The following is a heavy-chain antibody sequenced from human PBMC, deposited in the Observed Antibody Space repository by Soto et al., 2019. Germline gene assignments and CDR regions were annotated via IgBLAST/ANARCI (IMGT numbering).Heavy chain of an antibody. V-gene: IGHV3-72*01. CDR3: ARDCHAVCYN. CDR2: IKNKPEGYTT. D-gene: IGHD2-8*01. Sequence: EVQLVESGGGLVQPGGSLRLSCAASGFTFSDYYMDWVRQAPGKGLEWVGLIKNKPEGYTTEYAASVKGRFIISRDDSKNSLYLQLNSLKTEDTAVYYCARDCHAVCYNWGQGTLVTVSS. CDR1: GFTFSDYY. J-gene: IGHJ4*02.